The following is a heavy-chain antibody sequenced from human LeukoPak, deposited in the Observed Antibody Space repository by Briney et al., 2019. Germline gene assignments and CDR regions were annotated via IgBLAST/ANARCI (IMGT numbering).Heavy chain of an antibody. D-gene: IGHD3-10*01. CDR2: INVANGDT. J-gene: IGHJ4*02. CDR3: ARKGYFASESYHFDY. CDR1: GTGFP. Sequence: ASVKVSCKASGTGFPMHWVRQAPGQRLEWMGWINVANGDTGYSREFQGRVTITRDTSASTVYMELSSLSSEDTAVYYFARKGYFASESYHFDYWGQGTLVTVSS. V-gene: IGHV1-3*01.